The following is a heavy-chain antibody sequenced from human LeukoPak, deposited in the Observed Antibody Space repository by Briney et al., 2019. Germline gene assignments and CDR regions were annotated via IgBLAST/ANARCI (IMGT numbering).Heavy chain of an antibody. CDR1: GYTFTAYY. Sequence: WASVKVSCKASGYTFTAYYMHWVRQAPGQGLEWMGWIDPNGGGTKYAQNFQGRVTMARATSLSTAYMELSRLTSDDTAVYYCARGGGLAAAGTRFDYSGQGTLVTVSS. D-gene: IGHD6-13*01. J-gene: IGHJ4*02. CDR3: ARGGGLAAAGTRFDY. V-gene: IGHV1-2*02. CDR2: IDPNGGGT.